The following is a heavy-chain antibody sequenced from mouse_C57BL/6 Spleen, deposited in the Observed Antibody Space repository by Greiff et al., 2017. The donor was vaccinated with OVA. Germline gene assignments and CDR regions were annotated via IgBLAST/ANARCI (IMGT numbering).Heavy chain of an antibody. CDR2: IYPGDGDT. J-gene: IGHJ3*01. D-gene: IGHD2-3*01. V-gene: IGHV1-80*01. Sequence: QVQLQQSGAELVKPGASVKISCKASGYAFSSYWMNWVKQRPGKGLEWIGQIYPGDGDTNYNGKFKGKATLTADKSSSTAYMQLSSLTSEDSAVYFCAREGDGYQFAYWGQGTLVTVSP. CDR1: GYAFSSYW. CDR3: AREGDGYQFAY.